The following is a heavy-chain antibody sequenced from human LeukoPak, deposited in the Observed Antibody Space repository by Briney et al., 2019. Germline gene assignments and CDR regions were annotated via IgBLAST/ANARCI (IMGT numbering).Heavy chain of an antibody. CDR1: GGSISSHY. D-gene: IGHD3-3*01. J-gene: IGHJ4*02. CDR2: IYYSGST. Sequence: PSETLALTCTVSGGSISSHYWSWIRQPPGKGLEWLGYIYYSGSTNYNPSLKSRVTISVDTSKYQFSLKLRSVTAADTAVYYCARTDFWSGYSNDYWGQGTLVTVSS. CDR3: ARTDFWSGYSNDY. V-gene: IGHV4-59*11.